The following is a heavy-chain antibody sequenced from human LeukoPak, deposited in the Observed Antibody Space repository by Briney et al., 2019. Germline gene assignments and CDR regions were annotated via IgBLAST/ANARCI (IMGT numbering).Heavy chain of an antibody. D-gene: IGHD1-26*01. CDR3: ARDLRGRPTVGATGLYFDY. J-gene: IGHJ4*02. Sequence: AGGSLRLSCAASGFLFSSYEMNWARQAPGRGLEWIAYISSSGTTIHYADSVKGRFTISRDDAKNSVYLQMDSLSDEDTAVYYCARDLRGRPTVGATGLYFDYWGQGTLVTVSS. CDR2: ISSSGTTI. V-gene: IGHV3-48*03. CDR1: GFLFSSYE.